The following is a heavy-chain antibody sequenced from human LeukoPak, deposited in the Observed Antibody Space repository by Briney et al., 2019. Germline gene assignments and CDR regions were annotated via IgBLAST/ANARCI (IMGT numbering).Heavy chain of an antibody. J-gene: IGHJ4*02. CDR2: IKSKTDGGTT. V-gene: IGHV3-15*01. Sequence: GGSLRLSCVASGFIFSNAWMSWVRQAPGKGLEWVGRIKSKTDGGTTDYAAPVKGRFTISRDDSKNTLYLQMNSLQTEDTAVYYCTTDRRDHLLWSGDYGVDYWSQGTLVTVSS. D-gene: IGHD2-2*01. CDR3: TTDRRDHLLWSGDYGVDY. CDR1: GFIFSNAW.